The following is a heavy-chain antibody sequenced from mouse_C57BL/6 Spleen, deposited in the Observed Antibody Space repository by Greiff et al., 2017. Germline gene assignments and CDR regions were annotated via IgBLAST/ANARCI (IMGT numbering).Heavy chain of an antibody. D-gene: IGHD4-1*01. Sequence: EVMLVESGGGLVQPGGSMTLSCVASGFSFSNYWMNWVRQSPEKGLEWVAQIRLKSDNYATHYVDSVKGRFNISRDDFKSSVYLQMNNLRAEDTGIYYCADLGNDYWGQGTALTVSS. CDR3: ADLGNDY. CDR1: GFSFSNYW. CDR2: IRLKSDNYAT. V-gene: IGHV6-3*01. J-gene: IGHJ2*01.